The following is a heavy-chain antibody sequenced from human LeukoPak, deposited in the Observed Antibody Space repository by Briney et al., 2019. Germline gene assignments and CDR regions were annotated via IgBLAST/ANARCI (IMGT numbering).Heavy chain of an antibody. CDR1: GYTFRIYW. Sequence: GGSLRLSCAASGYTFRIYWMHCVPQGPGKGLVWVSRINEDGSSTSYAESVRGRFTISRDNAKNTLYLQMNSLRAEDAAVYYCTTDTFGARDSWGQGTLVTVSS. V-gene: IGHV3-74*01. CDR3: TTDTFGARDS. D-gene: IGHD3-10*01. CDR2: INEDGSST. J-gene: IGHJ4*02.